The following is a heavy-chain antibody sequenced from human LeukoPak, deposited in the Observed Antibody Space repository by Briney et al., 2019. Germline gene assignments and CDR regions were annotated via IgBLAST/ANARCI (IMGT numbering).Heavy chain of an antibody. CDR3: AITTTIAAAGLDY. D-gene: IGHD6-13*01. V-gene: IGHV1-8*01. CDR2: MNPNSGNT. CDR1: GYTFTSYD. Sequence: GASVKVSCKASGYTFTSYDINWVRQATGQGLEWMGWMNPNSGNTGYAQKFQGRVTMTRDTPISTAYMELSRLSSDDTAVYYCAITTTIAAAGLDYWGQGTLVTVSS. J-gene: IGHJ4*02.